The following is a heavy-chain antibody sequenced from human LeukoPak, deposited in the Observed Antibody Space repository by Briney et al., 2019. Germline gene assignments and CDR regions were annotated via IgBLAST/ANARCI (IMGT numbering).Heavy chain of an antibody. CDR1: GFTFSSYS. V-gene: IGHV3-21*01. CDR2: ISSSSSYI. D-gene: IGHD3-22*01. CDR3: ASWGDYYDSSGYRLFS. J-gene: IGHJ4*02. Sequence: PGGSLRLSCAASGFTFSSYSMNWVRQAPGKGLEWVSSISSSSSYIYYADSVKGRFTISRDNAKNSLYLQMNSLRAEDTAVYYCASWGDYYDSSGYRLFSWGQGTLVTVSS.